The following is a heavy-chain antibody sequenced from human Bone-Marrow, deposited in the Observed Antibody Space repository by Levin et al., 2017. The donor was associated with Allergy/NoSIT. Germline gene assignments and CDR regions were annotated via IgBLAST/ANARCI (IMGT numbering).Heavy chain of an antibody. CDR3: ARYPPFGVVIGFGP. V-gene: IGHV1-2*06. D-gene: IGHD3-3*01. CDR2: INPNSGGT. CDR1: GYTFTGYY. J-gene: IGHJ5*02. Sequence: GESLKISCKASGYTFTGYYMHWVRQAPGQGLEWMGRINPNSGGTNYAQKFQGRVTMTRDTSISTAYMELSRLRSDDTAVYYCARYPPFGVVIGFGPWGQGTLVTVSS.